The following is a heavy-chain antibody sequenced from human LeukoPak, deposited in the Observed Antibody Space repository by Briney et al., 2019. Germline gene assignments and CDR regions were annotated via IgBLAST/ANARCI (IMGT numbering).Heavy chain of an antibody. D-gene: IGHD6-13*01. V-gene: IGHV1-69*05. J-gene: IGHJ4*02. CDR1: GGTFSSYA. CDR3: ARDLRAAAGSWLDY. Sequence: ASVKVSCKASGGTFSSYAISWVRQAPGQGLEWMGGIIPIFGTANYAQKFQGRVTITTDESTSTAYMELSSLRSEDTAVYYCARDLRAAAGSWLDYWGQGTLVTVSS. CDR2: IIPIFGTA.